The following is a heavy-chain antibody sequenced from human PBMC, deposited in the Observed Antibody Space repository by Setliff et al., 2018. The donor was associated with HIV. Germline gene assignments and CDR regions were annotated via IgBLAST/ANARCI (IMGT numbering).Heavy chain of an antibody. CDR2: ISGDGVDT. CDR1: GFTFNNYA. Sequence: PGESLKISCAGSGFTFNNYAMSWVRQAPGKGLEWVSTISGDGVDTYYADSVQGRFTISRDNSKNTLYLQMNSLRAEDTAVYYCAKGYYYNSGGGRVRAFDIWGQGTMVTVSS. D-gene: IGHD3-22*01. CDR3: AKGYYYNSGGGRVRAFDI. V-gene: IGHV3-23*01. J-gene: IGHJ3*02.